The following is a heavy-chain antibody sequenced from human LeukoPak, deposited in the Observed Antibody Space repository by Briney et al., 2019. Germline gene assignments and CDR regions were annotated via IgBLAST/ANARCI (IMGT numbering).Heavy chain of an antibody. J-gene: IGHJ3*02. CDR3: VRDYPLLVGPPDAFDI. CDR2: ISGYNGNT. V-gene: IGHV1-18*01. Sequence: GASVKVSCKASGYTFTSYGISWVRQAPGQGLEWIGWISGYNGNTKYGQRLQGRVTMTTDTSTSTAYMELRSLRSDDTAVYYCVRDYPLLVGPPDAFDIWGQGTMVTVSS. CDR1: GYTFTSYG. D-gene: IGHD1-26*01.